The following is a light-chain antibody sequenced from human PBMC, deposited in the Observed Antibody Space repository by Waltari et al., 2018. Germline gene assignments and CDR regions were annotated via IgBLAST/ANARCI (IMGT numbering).Light chain of an antibody. CDR3: MQGTHWPPIT. Sequence: DVVMTQSPLSLPVTLGQPASISCPSSHSLVHSDGNTYLNWFQQRPGQSPRRLIYKVSNRDTGVPDRFSGSGSGTDFTLKITRVEAEDFGVYYCMQGTHWPPITFGQGTRLEIK. V-gene: IGKV2-30*02. J-gene: IGKJ5*01. CDR1: HSLVHSDGNTY. CDR2: KVS.